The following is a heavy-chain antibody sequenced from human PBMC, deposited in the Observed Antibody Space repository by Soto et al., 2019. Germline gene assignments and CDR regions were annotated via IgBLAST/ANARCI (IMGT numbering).Heavy chain of an antibody. V-gene: IGHV3-21*01. Sequence: GGSLRLSCAASGFTFSSYSMNWVRQAPGKGLEWVSSISSSSSYIYYADSVKGRFTISRDNAKNSLYLQMNSLRAEDTAVYYCASLPGDTMVRGVTDYWGQGTLVTVSS. CDR2: ISSSSSYI. D-gene: IGHD3-10*01. CDR1: GFTFSSYS. J-gene: IGHJ4*02. CDR3: ASLPGDTMVRGVTDY.